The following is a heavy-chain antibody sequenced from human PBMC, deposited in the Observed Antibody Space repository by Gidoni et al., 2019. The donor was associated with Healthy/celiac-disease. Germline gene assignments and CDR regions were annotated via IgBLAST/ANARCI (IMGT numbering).Heavy chain of an antibody. CDR2: ISWNSGSI. CDR3: AKDASPHSSSSRFDY. J-gene: IGHJ4*02. D-gene: IGHD6-6*01. V-gene: IGHV3-9*01. Sequence: EVQLVESGGGLVQPGRSLRLSCAPSGFTFDDYAMHWVRQAPGKGLGWVSGISWNSGSIGYADAVKGRFTISRDNAKNSLYLQMNSLRAEDTALYYCAKDASPHSSSSRFDYWGQGTLVTVSS. CDR1: GFTFDDYA.